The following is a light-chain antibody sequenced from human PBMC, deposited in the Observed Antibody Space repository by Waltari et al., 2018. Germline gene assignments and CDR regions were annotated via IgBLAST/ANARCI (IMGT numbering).Light chain of an antibody. V-gene: IGLV2-11*01. Sequence: HSALTQPRSVSGSPGQSVTISCTGSSSDVGRYNYVSWYQQHPGKAPKVMIHDDNHRPSGVPDRFSGSKSGNTASLTISGLQAEDEADYYCFSYAGSPWVFGGGTKLTVL. CDR1: SSDVGRYNY. J-gene: IGLJ3*02. CDR2: DDN. CDR3: FSYAGSPWV.